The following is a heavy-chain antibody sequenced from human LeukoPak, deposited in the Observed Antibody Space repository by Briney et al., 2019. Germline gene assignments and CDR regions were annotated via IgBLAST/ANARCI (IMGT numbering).Heavy chain of an antibody. CDR1: GFTFSSYW. CDR3: ARDSIRPRKPLWFGEFNFDY. CDR2: IKQDGTEK. Sequence: PGGSLRLSCAASGFTFSSYWMSWVRQAPGEGLEWVANIKQDGTEKYYMDSVKGRFSISRDNAKNSLYLQMNSLRAEDTAVYYCARDSIRPRKPLWFGEFNFDYWGQGTLVTVSS. J-gene: IGHJ4*02. V-gene: IGHV3-7*04. D-gene: IGHD3-10*01.